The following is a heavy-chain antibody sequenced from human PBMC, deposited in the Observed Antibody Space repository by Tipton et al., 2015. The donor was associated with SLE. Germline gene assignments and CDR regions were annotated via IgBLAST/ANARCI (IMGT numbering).Heavy chain of an antibody. CDR1: GFTFSSYW. CDR3: AKGTHRDLTYGSYYFDF. CDR2: INSDGSST. Sequence: SLRLSCEGSGFTFSSYWMHWVRQAPGKGLVWVSRINSDGSSTSYADSVKGRFTISRDNAKNSLYLQVDSLRADDTAFYYCAKGTHRDLTYGSYYFDFWGQGNMVTVSS. D-gene: IGHD1-14*01. J-gene: IGHJ4*02. V-gene: IGHV3-74*01.